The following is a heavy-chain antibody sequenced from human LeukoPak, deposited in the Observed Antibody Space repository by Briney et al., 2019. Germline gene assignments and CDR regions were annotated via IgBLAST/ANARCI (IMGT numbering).Heavy chain of an antibody. CDR2: IYYSGST. V-gene: IGHV4-39*01. Sequence: SETLSLTCTVSGGSISSSSYYWGWIRQPPGKGLEWIGSIYYSGSTYYNPSLKSRVTISVDTSKNQFSLKLSSVTAADTAVYYCARAGGYYWGRDVFDIWGQGTMVTVSS. CDR1: GGSISSSSYY. J-gene: IGHJ3*02. D-gene: IGHD3-3*01. CDR3: ARAGGYYWGRDVFDI.